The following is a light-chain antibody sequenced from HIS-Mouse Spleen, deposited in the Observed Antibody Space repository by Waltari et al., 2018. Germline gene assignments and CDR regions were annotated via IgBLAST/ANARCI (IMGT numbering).Light chain of an antibody. J-gene: IGKJ1*01. CDR1: QSISSY. Sequence: DIQMTQSPSSLSASVGDRVTITCLSSQSISSYLNWYQQKPGKAPKILIYAASILQSGVPSRFSGSGSGTDFTLTISSLQPEDFATYYCQQSYSTPRTFGQGTKVEIK. CDR2: AAS. V-gene: IGKV1-39*01. CDR3: QQSYSTPRT.